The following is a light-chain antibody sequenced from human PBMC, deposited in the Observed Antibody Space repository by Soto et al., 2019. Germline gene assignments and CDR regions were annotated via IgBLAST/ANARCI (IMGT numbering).Light chain of an antibody. V-gene: IGKV1-5*03. J-gene: IGKJ2*01. Sequence: DIQMTQSPSTVSASVGDRVTITCRASQTVYSWLAWYQQKPGKAPKLLISEASTLQSGVPSMFAGSGSGTEFTLAISRLQPDDFATYYCQQYSSYSPYTFGQGTKVEI. CDR3: QQYSSYSPYT. CDR1: QTVYSW. CDR2: EAS.